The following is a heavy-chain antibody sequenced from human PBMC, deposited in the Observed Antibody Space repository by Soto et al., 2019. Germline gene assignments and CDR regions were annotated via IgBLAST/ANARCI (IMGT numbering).Heavy chain of an antibody. J-gene: IGHJ6*02. CDR2: ISAYNGNT. CDR1: GYTISIYG. CDR3: ARVLLWFGEDYYYGMDV. D-gene: IGHD3-10*01. V-gene: IGHV1-18*01. Sequence: ASVNVSCKTSGYTISIYGISWVRQAPRQGLEWMGWISAYNGNTNYAQKLQGRVTMTTDTSTSTAYMELRSLRSDDTAVYYCARVLLWFGEDYYYGMDVWGQGTTVTVSS.